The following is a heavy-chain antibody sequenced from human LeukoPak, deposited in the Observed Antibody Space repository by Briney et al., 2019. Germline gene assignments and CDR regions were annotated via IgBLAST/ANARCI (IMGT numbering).Heavy chain of an antibody. V-gene: IGHV4-39*07. CDR3: ARHEDWSGSYYDY. CDR1: GGSISSSYYY. Sequence: SETLSLTCTVSGGSISSSYYYWGWIRQPSGKGLGWIGGIYYSGSTYYNPSLESRVTISVDTSKNQFSPKLSSVTAADTAVYYCARHEDWSGSYYDYWGQGTLVTVSS. D-gene: IGHD1-26*01. CDR2: IYYSGST. J-gene: IGHJ4*02.